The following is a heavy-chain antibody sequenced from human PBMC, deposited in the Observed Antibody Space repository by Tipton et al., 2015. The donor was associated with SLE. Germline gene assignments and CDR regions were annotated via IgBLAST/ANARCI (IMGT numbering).Heavy chain of an antibody. V-gene: IGHV4-39*07. J-gene: IGHJ5*02. CDR3: ARDVMRSMWFGELSS. CDR2: IYYSGST. D-gene: IGHD3-10*01. Sequence: TLSLTCTVSGGSISSSSYYWGWIRQPPGKGLEWIGSIYYSGSTYYNPSLKSRVTISVDTSKNQFSLRLNSVTAADTAVYYCARDVMRSMWFGELSSWGQGALVTVSS. CDR1: GGSISSSSYY.